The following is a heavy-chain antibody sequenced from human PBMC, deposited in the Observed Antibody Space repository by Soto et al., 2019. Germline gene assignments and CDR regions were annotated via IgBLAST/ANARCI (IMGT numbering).Heavy chain of an antibody. J-gene: IGHJ3*01. Sequence: EVQLVESGGGLVKPGGSLRLSCAASGFTFSSYSMNWVRQAPGKGLEWVSSISSGSDYIFYADSVKGRFTISRDNAKNSLLLQMNSLTAEATAVYYCARSPVGDAFNVWGQGTVVTVSS. CDR1: GFTFSSYS. CDR3: ARSPVGDAFNV. CDR2: ISSGSDYI. V-gene: IGHV3-21*01.